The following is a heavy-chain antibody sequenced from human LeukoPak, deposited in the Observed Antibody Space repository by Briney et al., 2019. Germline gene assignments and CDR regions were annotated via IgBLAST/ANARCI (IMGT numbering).Heavy chain of an antibody. D-gene: IGHD5-18*01. CDR2: ISDSSTTI. V-gene: IGHV3-48*04. CDR3: ARGDTAMGSHMDV. Sequence: TGGSLRLSCAASGFTFSTYSMTWVRQAPGKGLEWVSYISDSSTTIYYADSVKGRFTISRDNAKNSLYLQMNNLRAEDTAVYYCARGDTAMGSHMDVWGKGTTVTVSS. J-gene: IGHJ6*03. CDR1: GFTFSTYS.